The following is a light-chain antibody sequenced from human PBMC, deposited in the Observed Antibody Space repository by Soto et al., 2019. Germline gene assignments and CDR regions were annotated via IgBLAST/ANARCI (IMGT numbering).Light chain of an antibody. CDR3: CSYAGSYTYV. J-gene: IGLJ1*01. CDR1: SSDIGAYNY. Sequence: QSVLTQPPSASGSPGQSVAISCTGTSSDIGAYNYVSLYQQHPGKVPKLIIYEVTNRPSGVPDRFSASKSGNTASLTISGLQAEDEAEYYCCSYAGSYTYVFGPGTKVTVL. CDR2: EVT. V-gene: IGLV2-8*01.